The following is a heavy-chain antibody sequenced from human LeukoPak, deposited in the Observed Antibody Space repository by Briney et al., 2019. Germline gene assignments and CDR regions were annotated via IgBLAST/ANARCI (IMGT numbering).Heavy chain of an antibody. V-gene: IGHV3-23*01. Sequence: PGGSLRLSCAASGFTFSSYAMCWVRQAPGEGLEWVSAISGSGGSTYYADSVKRRFTISRDNSKNTLYLQMNSLRAEDTAVYYCAKAYDCWSETPGDYWGQGTVVPVS. CDR3: AKAYDCWSETPGDY. D-gene: IGHD3-3*01. J-gene: IGHJ4*02. CDR1: GFTFSSYA. CDR2: ISGSGGST.